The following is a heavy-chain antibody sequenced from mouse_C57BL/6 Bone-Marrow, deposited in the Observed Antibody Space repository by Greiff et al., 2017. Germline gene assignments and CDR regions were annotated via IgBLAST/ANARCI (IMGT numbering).Heavy chain of an antibody. CDR1: GYTFTSSW. CDR3: AREGDGYYFDY. V-gene: IGHV1-64*01. CDR2: IHPNSGST. Sequence: QVQLQQPGAELVQPGASVKLSCKSSGYTFTSSWMHWVKQRPGPGLEWIGMIHPNSGSTNYNEKFKSKATLTVDKSSSTAYMQLSSLTSEDSAVYYCAREGDGYYFDYWGQGTTLTVSS. D-gene: IGHD2-3*01. J-gene: IGHJ2*01.